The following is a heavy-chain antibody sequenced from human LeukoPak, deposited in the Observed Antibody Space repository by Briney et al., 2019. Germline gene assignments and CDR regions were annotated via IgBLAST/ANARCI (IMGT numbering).Heavy chain of an antibody. J-gene: IGHJ4*02. CDR1: GYTFTGYY. CDR2: INPNSGGT. D-gene: IGHD3-22*01. CDR3: AKNPLDDSSGYYWRLNYFDY. Sequence: ASVKVSCKASGYTFTGYYMHWVRQAPGQGLEWMGWINPNSGGTNYAQKFQGRVTMTTDTSTSTAYMELRSLRSDDTAVYYCAKNPLDDSSGYYWRLNYFDYWGQGTLVTVSS. V-gene: IGHV1-2*02.